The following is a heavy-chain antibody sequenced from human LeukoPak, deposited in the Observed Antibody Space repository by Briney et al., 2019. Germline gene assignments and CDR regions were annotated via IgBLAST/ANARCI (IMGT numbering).Heavy chain of an antibody. D-gene: IGHD3-10*02. CDR1: GFKFSSYS. V-gene: IGHV3-21*01. Sequence: GGSLRLSCAASGFKFSSYSMKWVRQAPGKGLEWVSFISSSSSYIYYADSSKGRFTISRDNAKNSLYLQMNSLRAEDTAVYYCARGTMFPYYFDYWGQGTLVTVSS. CDR3: ARGTMFPYYFDY. J-gene: IGHJ4*02. CDR2: ISSSSSYI.